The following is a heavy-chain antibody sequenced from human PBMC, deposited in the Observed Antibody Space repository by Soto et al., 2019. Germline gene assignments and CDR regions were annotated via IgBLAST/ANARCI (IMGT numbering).Heavy chain of an antibody. J-gene: IGHJ6*02. CDR1: GGTFSSYA. V-gene: IGHV1-69*13. D-gene: IGHD5-18*01. CDR2: IIPIFGTA. Sequence: EASVKVSCKASGGTFSSYAISWVRQAPGQGLEWMGGIIPIFGTANYAQKFQGRVTITADESTSTAYMELSSLRSEDTAVYYCARDRGYSYGSQCYGMDVWGQGTTVTVSS. CDR3: ARDRGYSYGSQCYGMDV.